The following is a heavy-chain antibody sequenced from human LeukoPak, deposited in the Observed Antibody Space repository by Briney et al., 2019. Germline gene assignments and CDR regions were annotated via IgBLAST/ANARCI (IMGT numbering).Heavy chain of an antibody. CDR2: IKQDGSEK. D-gene: IGHD6-6*01. V-gene: IGHV3-7*01. CDR3: ARILSSSWSHAFDI. Sequence: GGSLRLSCAASGFTFSSYWMSWVRQAPGKGLEWVANIKQDGSEKYYVDSVKGRFTISRDNAKNSLYLQMNSLRAEDTAVYYCARILSSSWSHAFDIWGQGTMDTVSS. J-gene: IGHJ3*02. CDR1: GFTFSSYW.